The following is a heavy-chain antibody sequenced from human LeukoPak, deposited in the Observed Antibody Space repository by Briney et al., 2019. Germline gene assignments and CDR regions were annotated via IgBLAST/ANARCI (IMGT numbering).Heavy chain of an antibody. D-gene: IGHD1-26*01. CDR3: ATDAPRGASFGDFDY. V-gene: IGHV3-23*01. J-gene: IGHJ4*02. Sequence: GGSLRLSCEASGFTLSSYDMSWVRQAPGKGLEWVSAIRASGSIYYGDSVRGRFSISRDNTKNTLYLQMESLRAEDTALYYCATDAPRGASFGDFDYWGQGTLVTVSS. CDR2: IRASGSI. CDR1: GFTLSSYD.